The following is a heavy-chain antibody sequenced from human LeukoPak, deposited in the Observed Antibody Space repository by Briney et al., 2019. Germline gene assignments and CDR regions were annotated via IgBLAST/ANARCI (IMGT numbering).Heavy chain of an antibody. J-gene: IGHJ3*02. Sequence: PSETLSLTCTVSGGSISSSNWWSWVRQPPGKGLEWIGEIYHSGSTNYNPSLKSRVTISVDKSKNQFSLELSSVTAADTAVYYCARVYDFWSGYYMGGRPHDAFDIWGQGTMVTVSS. D-gene: IGHD3-3*01. CDR3: ARVYDFWSGYYMGGRPHDAFDI. CDR1: GGSISSSNW. V-gene: IGHV4-4*02. CDR2: IYHSGST.